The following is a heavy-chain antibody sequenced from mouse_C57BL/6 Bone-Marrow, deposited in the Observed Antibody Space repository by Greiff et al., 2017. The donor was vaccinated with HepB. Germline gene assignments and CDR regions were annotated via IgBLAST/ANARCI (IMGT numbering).Heavy chain of an antibody. CDR2: ISDGGSYT. J-gene: IGHJ1*03. CDR1: GFTFSSYA. Sequence: DVQLVESGGGLVKPGGSLKLSCAASGFTFSSYAMSWVRQTPEKRLEWVATISDGGSYTYYPDNVKGRFTISRDNAKNNLYLQMSHLKSEDTAMYYCARGGYGDVWGTGTTVTVSS. V-gene: IGHV5-4*01. D-gene: IGHD3-1*01. CDR3: ARGGYGDV.